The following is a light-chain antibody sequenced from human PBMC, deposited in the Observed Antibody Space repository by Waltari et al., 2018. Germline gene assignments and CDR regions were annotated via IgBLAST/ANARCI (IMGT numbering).Light chain of an antibody. CDR1: SSDVGGYHS. CDR2: DVS. Sequence: QSALTQPASVSGSPGQSIPISCTGTSSDVGGYHSLAWYQQYPGKSPKLILFDVSRWPSGVSNRFSASKSGNTASLTISGRQAEDEADYYCSSYTTTSAIIFGGGTTLTVL. CDR3: SSYTTTSAII. V-gene: IGLV2-14*03. J-gene: IGLJ2*01.